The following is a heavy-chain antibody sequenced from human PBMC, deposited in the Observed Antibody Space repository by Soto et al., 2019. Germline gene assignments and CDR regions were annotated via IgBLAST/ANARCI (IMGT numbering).Heavy chain of an antibody. D-gene: IGHD3-10*01. J-gene: IGHJ5*02. Sequence: QTPSLTCAISGDSVSSYSAAWNWIRQSPSGGLEWLGRTYYRSRFFSDYAESVKSRIIINPDTSKNQFSLQLKSVTPEDTAVYYCVRDRYSSSGWFDPWGQGTPVTVSS. CDR2: TYYRSRFFS. CDR1: GDSVSSYSAA. CDR3: VRDRYSSSGWFDP. V-gene: IGHV6-1*01.